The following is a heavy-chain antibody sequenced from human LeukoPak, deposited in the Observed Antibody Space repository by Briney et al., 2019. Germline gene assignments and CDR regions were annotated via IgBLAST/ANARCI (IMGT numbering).Heavy chain of an antibody. CDR1: GGSISSNNW. CDR2: IFHSGST. Sequence: SGTLSLTCAISGGSISSNNWWSWVRQPPGKGLEWIGEIFHSGSTNCNPSLKSRVTISVDTSKNQFSLKVNSVTAADAAVYYCARGQFYHDSTGYSDWGQGTLVTVSS. V-gene: IGHV4-4*02. J-gene: IGHJ4*02. D-gene: IGHD3-22*01. CDR3: ARGQFYHDSTGYSD.